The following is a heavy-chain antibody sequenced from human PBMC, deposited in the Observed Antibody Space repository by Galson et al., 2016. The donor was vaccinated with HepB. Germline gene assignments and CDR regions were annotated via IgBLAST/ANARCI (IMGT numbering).Heavy chain of an antibody. Sequence: SETLSLTCAVYGGSFSDYSWSWIRQPPGKGLEWIGEINHSGSTNYNPSLKSRITIYPDTSKNQFSLQLNSVTPEDTAVYYCAREGWLVRYYYYGLDVWGQGTTVTVSS. V-gene: IGHV4-34*01. CDR2: INHSGST. CDR1: GGSFSDYS. D-gene: IGHD3-16*02. J-gene: IGHJ6*02. CDR3: AREGWLVRYYYYGLDV.